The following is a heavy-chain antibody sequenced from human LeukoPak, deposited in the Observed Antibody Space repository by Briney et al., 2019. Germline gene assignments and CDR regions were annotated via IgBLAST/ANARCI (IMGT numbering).Heavy chain of an antibody. J-gene: IGHJ5*02. V-gene: IGHV3-7*01. Sequence: GGSLRLSCAASGFTFSSYWMSWVRQAPGKGLEWVANIKQDGSEIYYVDSVNGRFTISRDNATNSLYLQMNSLRAEDTAVYYCARPGSPRGGVRGGNWFDPWGQGTPVTVSS. D-gene: IGHD3-10*01. CDR2: IKQDGSEI. CDR3: ARPGSPRGGVRGGNWFDP. CDR1: GFTFSSYW.